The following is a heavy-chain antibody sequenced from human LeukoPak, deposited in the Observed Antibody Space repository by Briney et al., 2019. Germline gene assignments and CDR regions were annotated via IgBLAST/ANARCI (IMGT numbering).Heavy chain of an antibody. Sequence: GGSLRLSCAASGFTFSTYWMNWVRQAPGKGLEWVANIKQDGSEKYYVDSVKGRFTISRDNSKNTLYLQMNSLRAEDTAVYYCAKDLGNTYYYYGMDVWGQGTTVTVSS. CDR1: GFTFSTYW. J-gene: IGHJ6*02. CDR2: IKQDGSEK. D-gene: IGHD4-23*01. CDR3: AKDLGNTYYYYGMDV. V-gene: IGHV3-7*01.